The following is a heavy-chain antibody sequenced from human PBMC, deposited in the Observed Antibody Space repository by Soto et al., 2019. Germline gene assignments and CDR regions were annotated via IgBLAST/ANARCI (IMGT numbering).Heavy chain of an antibody. J-gene: IGHJ6*02. V-gene: IGHV1-69*12. CDR3: ARAPVGVVAGRYYYGMDV. CDR1: GGTFSSYA. D-gene: IGHD3-22*01. Sequence: QVQLVQSGAEVKKPGSSVKVSCKASGGTFSSYAISWVRQAPGQGLEWIGGIIPIFGTANYAQKFQGRVTITADESTSTAYMELSSLRSEDTAVYYCARAPVGVVAGRYYYGMDVWGQGTTVTVSS. CDR2: IIPIFGTA.